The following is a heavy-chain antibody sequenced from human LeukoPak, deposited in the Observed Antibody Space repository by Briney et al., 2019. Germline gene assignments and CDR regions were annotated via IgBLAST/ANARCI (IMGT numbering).Heavy chain of an antibody. J-gene: IGHJ4*02. CDR3: ARAEQTYYDFWSGYPRGYFDY. CDR2: INSDGSST. Sequence: GGSLRLSCGASGFSFSSYWMHWVPQAPGKGLVWVSRINSDGSSTSYADSVKGRFTISRDNAKNTLYLQMNSLRAEDTAVYYCARAEQTYYDFWSGYPRGYFDYWGQGTLVTVSS. D-gene: IGHD3-3*01. CDR1: GFSFSSYW. V-gene: IGHV3-74*01.